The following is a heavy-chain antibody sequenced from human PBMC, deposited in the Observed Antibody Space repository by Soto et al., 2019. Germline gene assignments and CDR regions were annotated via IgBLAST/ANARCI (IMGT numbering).Heavy chain of an antibody. CDR3: ARDGGRHSGGIDY. CDR2: IIPIFGTA. D-gene: IGHD1-26*01. V-gene: IGHV1-69*01. CDR1: GGTFSSYS. J-gene: IGHJ4*02. Sequence: QVQLVQSGAEVKKPGSSVKVSCKASGGTFSSYSINWVRQAPGQGHEWMGEIIPIFGTANYAPEFQGRVTITADESTSTADMELSSLRSEDTAVYYCARDGGRHSGGIDYWGQGTLVTVSS.